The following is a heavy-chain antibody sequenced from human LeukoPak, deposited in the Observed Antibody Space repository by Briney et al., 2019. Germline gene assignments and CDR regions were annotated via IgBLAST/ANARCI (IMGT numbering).Heavy chain of an antibody. D-gene: IGHD1-26*01. J-gene: IGHJ4*02. V-gene: IGHV3-23*01. CDR1: GFTLSTNA. CDR2: ISGSGVST. Sequence: PGGSLRLSCLTSGFTLSTNAMSWVRQAPGKGLEWVSGISGSGVSTYCADSVKGRFTTSRDNSRNSLYLQMNSLRAEDTAVYYCAKDVGKWESLHFFDHWGQGTLVTVSS. CDR3: AKDVGKWESLHFFDH.